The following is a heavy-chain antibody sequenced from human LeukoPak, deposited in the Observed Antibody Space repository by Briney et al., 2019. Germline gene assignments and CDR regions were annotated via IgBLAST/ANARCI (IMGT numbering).Heavy chain of an antibody. D-gene: IGHD3-9*01. CDR3: ARANFDWLSYFDY. CDR2: IYPGDSDT. CDR1: GYSFTSYW. V-gene: IGHV5-51*01. J-gene: IGHJ4*02. Sequence: GESLKISCKGSGYSFTSYWIGWVRQMPGKGPEWMGIIYPGDSDTRYSPSFQGQVTISADKSISTAYLQWSSLKASDTAMYYCARANFDWLSYFDYWGQGTLVTVSS.